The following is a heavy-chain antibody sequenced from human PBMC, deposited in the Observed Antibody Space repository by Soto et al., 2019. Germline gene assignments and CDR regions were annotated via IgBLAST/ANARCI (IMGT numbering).Heavy chain of an antibody. V-gene: IGHV4-34*01. D-gene: IGHD3-10*01. CDR3: ARGGSGSYILYYGMDV. Sequence: KPSETLSLTCAVYAGSFSGYYWGWIRQPPGKGLEWIGEINHSGSTNYNPSLKSRVPISVDTSRNQFSLKLSSVTAADTAVYYCARGGSGSYILYYGMDVWGQGTTVTVSS. CDR2: INHSGST. CDR1: AGSFSGYY. J-gene: IGHJ6*02.